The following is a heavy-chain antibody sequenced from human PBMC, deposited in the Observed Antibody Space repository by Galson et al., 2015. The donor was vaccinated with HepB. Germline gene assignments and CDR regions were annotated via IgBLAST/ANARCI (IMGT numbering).Heavy chain of an antibody. CDR1: GFTFSSYW. CDR3: ARGGYGGYDDAFDI. D-gene: IGHD5-12*01. CDR2: INSDGSST. J-gene: IGHJ3*02. Sequence: SLRLSCAASGFTFSSYWMHWVRQAPGKGLVWVSRINSDGSSTSYADSVKGRFTISRDNAKNTLYLQMNSLRAEDTAVYYCARGGYGGYDDAFDIWGQGTMVTVSS. V-gene: IGHV3-74*01.